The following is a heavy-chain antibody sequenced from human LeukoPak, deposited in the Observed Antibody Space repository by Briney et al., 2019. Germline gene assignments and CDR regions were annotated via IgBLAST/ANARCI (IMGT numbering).Heavy chain of an antibody. CDR3: ARAADDYGDYWHFDY. V-gene: IGHV1-2*02. CDR1: GYTFTGYY. J-gene: IGHJ4*02. D-gene: IGHD4-17*01. Sequence: GASVKVSCKASGYTFTGYYMHWVRQAPGQGLEWMGWINPNSGGTNYAQKFQGRVTMTRDTSISTAYMELSRLRSDDTAVYYCARAADDYGDYWHFDYWGQGTLVTVSS. CDR2: INPNSGGT.